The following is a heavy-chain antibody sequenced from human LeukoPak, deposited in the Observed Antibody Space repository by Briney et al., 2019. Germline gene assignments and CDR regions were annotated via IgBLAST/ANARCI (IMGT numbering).Heavy chain of an antibody. Sequence: PGRSLRLSCVASGFTFSNYAMHWVRQAPGKGLEWVAVISSDGSNKYYPASVMGRFTISRDTSKNTLSLQVNSLRAEDTAVYYCAKARVSYTGGPIDFRGQGTLVTVSS. CDR2: ISSDGSNK. CDR3: AKARVSYTGGPIDF. CDR1: GFTFSNYA. D-gene: IGHD3-16*01. V-gene: IGHV3-30*18. J-gene: IGHJ4*02.